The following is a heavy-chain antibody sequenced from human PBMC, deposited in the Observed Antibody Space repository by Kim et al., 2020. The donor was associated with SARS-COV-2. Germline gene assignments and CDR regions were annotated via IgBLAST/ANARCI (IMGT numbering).Heavy chain of an antibody. Sequence: STYYDPALKSRVTISVDTCKNEFYRKRSSLTAADTAVYYCARTGGWWFDYWGEGTLVTVAS. V-gene: IGHV4-39*07. J-gene: IGHJ4*02. D-gene: IGHD6-19*01. CDR3: ARTGGWWFDY. CDR2: ST.